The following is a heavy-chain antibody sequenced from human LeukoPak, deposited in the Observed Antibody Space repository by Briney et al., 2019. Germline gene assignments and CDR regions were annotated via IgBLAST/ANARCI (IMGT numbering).Heavy chain of an antibody. CDR3: AKEGYGDIVVVPAAIPSPNYYFDY. J-gene: IGHJ4*02. V-gene: IGHV3-30*02. Sequence: PGGSLRLSCAASGFTFSSYGMRWVRQAPGKGLEWVAFIRYDGSNKYYADPVKGRFTISSDNSKNTLYLQMNSLRAEDMAVYYCAKEGYGDIVVVPAAIPSPNYYFDYWGQGTLVTVSS. CDR2: IRYDGSNK. CDR1: GFTFSSYG. D-gene: IGHD2-2*01.